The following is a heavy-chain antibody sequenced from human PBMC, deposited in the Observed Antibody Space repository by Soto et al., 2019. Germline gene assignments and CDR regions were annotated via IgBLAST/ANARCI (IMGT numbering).Heavy chain of an antibody. D-gene: IGHD3-22*01. CDR1: GGSISSGDYY. CDR2: IYYSGST. V-gene: IGHV4-30-4*01. J-gene: IGHJ4*02. CDR3: ARARDYYDRSGPDYFDY. Sequence: HVQLQESGRGLVKPSQTLSLTCTVSGGSISSGDYYWSWIRQPPGKGLEWIGYIYYSGSTYYNPSLKSRVTISVDTSKNQFSLKLSSVTAADTAVYYCARARDYYDRSGPDYFDYWGQGTLVTVSS.